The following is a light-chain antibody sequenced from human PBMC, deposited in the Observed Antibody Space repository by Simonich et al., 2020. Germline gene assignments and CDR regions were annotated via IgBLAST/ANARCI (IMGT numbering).Light chain of an antibody. J-gene: IGLJ3*02. CDR2: KDS. Sequence: SYELPQPSSVSVSPGQTARITCSGDVLAKKYARWFQQKPGQAPVLVIYKDSERPSGNPERCSGSSSGTTVTLTISGAQVEDEADYYCYSAADNNWVFGGGTKLTVL. V-gene: IGLV3-27*01. CDR3: YSAADNNWV. CDR1: VLAKKY.